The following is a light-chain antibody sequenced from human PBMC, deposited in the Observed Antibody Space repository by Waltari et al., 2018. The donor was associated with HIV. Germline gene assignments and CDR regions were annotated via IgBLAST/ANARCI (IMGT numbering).Light chain of an antibody. J-gene: IGLJ1*01. CDR3: QSADTGGTRV. CDR1: ALAKQY. Sequence: SFELTQPPSVSVSPGQTARITCSGDALAKQYTYWYQQKPGQAPVVVIYKDTERPSGSPERFSGSSSGTTVTLTISGVQSEDEADYYCQSADTGGTRVFGPGTKVTVL. CDR2: KDT. V-gene: IGLV3-25*03.